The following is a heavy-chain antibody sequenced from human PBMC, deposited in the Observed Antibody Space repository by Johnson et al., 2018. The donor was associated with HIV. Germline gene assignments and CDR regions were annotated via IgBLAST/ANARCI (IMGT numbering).Heavy chain of an antibody. CDR3: AKGLERSPGTARAVGGSFDI. J-gene: IGHJ3*02. CDR2: ISYDGRDA. V-gene: IGHV3-30*04. CDR1: GFAFSSYA. D-gene: IGHD6-19*01. Sequence: QVQLVESGGGVVQPGTSLRLSCTASGFAFSSYALHWVRQAPGKGLEWVAVISYDGRDAYYADSVKGRFTISRDNSKNTLYLQMNSLRAEDTAVYYCAKGLERSPGTARAVGGSFDIWGQGTMVTVSS.